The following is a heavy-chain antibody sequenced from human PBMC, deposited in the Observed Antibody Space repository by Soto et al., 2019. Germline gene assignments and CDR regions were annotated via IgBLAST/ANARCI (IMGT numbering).Heavy chain of an antibody. V-gene: IGHV1-69*01. Sequence: QVQLVQSGAEVKKPGSSVKVSCKASGGTFSSYAISWVRQAPGQGLEWMGGIIPIFGTANYAQKFQGRVTITADESTSTAYMELSSLRSEDTAAYYCARGAEGEGAMAHYYYYGMDVWGQGTTVTVSS. J-gene: IGHJ6*02. CDR1: GGTFSSYA. CDR3: ARGAEGEGAMAHYYYYGMDV. D-gene: IGHD1-26*01. CDR2: IIPIFGTA.